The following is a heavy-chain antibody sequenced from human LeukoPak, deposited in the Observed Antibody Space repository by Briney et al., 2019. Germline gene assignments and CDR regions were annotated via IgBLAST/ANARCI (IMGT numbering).Heavy chain of an antibody. CDR2: INPNSGGT. Sequence: GASVKVSCKASGYTFTGYYMHWVRQAPGQGLEWMGWINPNSGGTNYAQKFQGRVTMTRDTSISTAYMELSRLRSDDTAVYYCARTLYYYDSSGYYAVAYFDYWGQGTLVTVSS. D-gene: IGHD3-22*01. J-gene: IGHJ4*02. V-gene: IGHV1-2*02. CDR1: GYTFTGYY. CDR3: ARTLYYYDSSGYYAVAYFDY.